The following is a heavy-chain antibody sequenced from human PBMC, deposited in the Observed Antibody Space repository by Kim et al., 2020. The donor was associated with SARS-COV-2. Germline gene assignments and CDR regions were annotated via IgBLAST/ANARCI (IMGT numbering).Heavy chain of an antibody. CDR2: GKRR. D-gene: IGHD7-27*01. Sequence: GKRRYCGDSVKGRVTIARDNSKNSLYLQIRSLRPEDTALYYCAKGPPLGDVWGKGTTVIVSS. J-gene: IGHJ6*04. CDR3: AKGPPLGDV. V-gene: IGHV3-33*03.